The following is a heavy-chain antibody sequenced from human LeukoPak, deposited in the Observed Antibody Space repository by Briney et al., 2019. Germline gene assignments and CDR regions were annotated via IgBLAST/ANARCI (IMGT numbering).Heavy chain of an antibody. CDR1: GRSISRGSY. CDR2: IDHAGSP. V-gene: IGHV4-38-2*02. D-gene: IGHD5-12*01. Sequence: SETLSLTCDISGRSISRGSYWGWIRRPPGKGLEWSGNIDHAGSPYYNPSLRSRVTISVDTSNNQFSLKLSSVTAPDTAVYYCARDRSGYGDFDSWGQGTLVTVSS. CDR3: ARDRSGYGDFDS. J-gene: IGHJ4*02.